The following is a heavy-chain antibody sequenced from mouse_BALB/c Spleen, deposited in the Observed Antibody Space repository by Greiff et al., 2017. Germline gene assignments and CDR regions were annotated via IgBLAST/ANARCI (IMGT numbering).Heavy chain of an antibody. Sequence: QVHVKQSGPGLVAPSQSLSITCTVSGFSLTSYDISWIRQPPGKGLEWLGVIWTGGGTNYNSAFMSRLSISKDNSKSQVFLKMNSLQTDDTAIYYCVRDALGAMDYWGQGTSVTVSS. CDR3: VRDALGAMDY. CDR1: GFSLTSYD. J-gene: IGHJ4*01. CDR2: IWTGGGT. V-gene: IGHV2-9-2*01.